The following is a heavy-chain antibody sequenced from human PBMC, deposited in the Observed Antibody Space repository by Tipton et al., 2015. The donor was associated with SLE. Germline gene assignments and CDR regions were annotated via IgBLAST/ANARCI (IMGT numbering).Heavy chain of an antibody. Sequence: QSGPEVKKPGASVKVSCKASGYTFTSYAISWVRQAPGQGLEWMGWISAYNGNTNYAQKLQGRVTMTTDTSTSTAYMELRSLRSDDTAVYYCASVLTLGTSLLTFDYWGQGTLATVSS. V-gene: IGHV1-18*01. J-gene: IGHJ4*02. D-gene: IGHD7-27*01. CDR3: ASVLTLGTSLLTFDY. CDR2: ISAYNGNT. CDR1: GYTFTSYA.